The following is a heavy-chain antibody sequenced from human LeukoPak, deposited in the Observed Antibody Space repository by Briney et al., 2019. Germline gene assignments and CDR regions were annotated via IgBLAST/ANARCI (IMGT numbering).Heavy chain of an antibody. J-gene: IGHJ6*02. CDR3: AREGGLSDYGMDV. D-gene: IGHD3-16*02. CDR2: IWYDGSNK. V-gene: IGHV3-33*01. Sequence: GGSLRLSCAASGFTFSSYGMHWVRQAPGKGLEWVAVIWYDGSNKYYADSVKGRFTISRDNSKNTLYLQMTSLRAEDTAVYYCAREGGLSDYGMDVWGQGTTVTVSS. CDR1: GFTFSSYG.